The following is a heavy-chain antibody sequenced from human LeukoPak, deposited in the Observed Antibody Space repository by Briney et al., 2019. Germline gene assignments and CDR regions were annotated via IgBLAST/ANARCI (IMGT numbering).Heavy chain of an antibody. D-gene: IGHD5-12*01. V-gene: IGHV4-61*02. Sequence: PSETLSLTCTVSGGSISSGSYYWSWIRQPAGKGLEWIGRIYTSGSTNYNPSLKSRVTISVDTSKNQFSLKLSSVTAADTAVYYCARVLAATPFPFDYWGQGTLVTVSS. CDR1: GGSISSGSYY. CDR2: IYTSGST. CDR3: ARVLAATPFPFDY. J-gene: IGHJ4*02.